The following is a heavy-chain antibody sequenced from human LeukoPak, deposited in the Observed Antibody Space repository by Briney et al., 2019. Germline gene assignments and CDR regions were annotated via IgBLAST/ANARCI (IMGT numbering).Heavy chain of an antibody. J-gene: IGHJ4*02. CDR3: ARCRDGGRGEAADY. CDR1: GGSISSDNYY. CDR2: IYDSAST. D-gene: IGHD4-23*01. V-gene: IGHV4-39*07. Sequence: SETLSLTCTVSGGSISSDNYYWGWLRQTPGKGLDWTGSIYDSASTNYHPSLKSRVTIALDTSKNQVSLRLTPVTAADTAVYYCARCRDGGRGEAADYWGQGTLVTVSS.